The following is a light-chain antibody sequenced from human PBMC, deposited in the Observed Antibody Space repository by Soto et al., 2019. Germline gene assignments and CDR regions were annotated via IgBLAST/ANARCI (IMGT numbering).Light chain of an antibody. CDR1: SSDVGSYNL. J-gene: IGLJ2*01. CDR3: CSYAGSSTYVV. V-gene: IGLV2-23*01. Sequence: QSALTQPASVSGSPGQSITISCTGTSSDVGSYNLVSWYQLHPGKAPKLMIYEGSKRPSGVSNRFSGSKSGNMASLTISGLQAEDEADYYCCSYAGSSTYVVFGGGTKLTVL. CDR2: EGS.